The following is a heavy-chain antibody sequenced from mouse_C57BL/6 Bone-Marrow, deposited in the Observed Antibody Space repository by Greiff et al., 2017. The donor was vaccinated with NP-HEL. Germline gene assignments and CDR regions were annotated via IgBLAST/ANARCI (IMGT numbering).Heavy chain of an antibody. V-gene: IGHV7-3*01. CDR3: ARSTMVTTGDFDY. CDR2: IRNKANGYTT. Sequence: EVMLVESGGGLVQPGGSLSLSCAASGFTFTDYYMSWVRQPPGQALEWLGFIRNKANGYTTEYSASVKGRFTISRDNSQSILYLQMNALRAEDRATYYCARSTMVTTGDFDYWGQGTTLTVSS. CDR1: GFTFTDYY. D-gene: IGHD2-2*01. J-gene: IGHJ2*01.